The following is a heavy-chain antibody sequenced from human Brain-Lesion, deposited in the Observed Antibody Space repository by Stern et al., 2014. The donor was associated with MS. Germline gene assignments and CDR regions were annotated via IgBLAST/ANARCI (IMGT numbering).Heavy chain of an antibody. CDR2: RREEGNAN. CDR3: ARVYNTIYGIVTQRGSGMDV. V-gene: IGHV3-7*01. J-gene: IGHJ6*02. CDR1: GFTFGNYW. Sequence: EVQLVESGGGLVQPGGSLTISCTAAGFTFGNYWMTWVCQATGKGLEWEAKRREEGNANNYGDSVKGRFTISRDNARNSLYLQMNSLSVEDTALYYCARVYNTIYGIVTQRGSGMDVWGQGTTVIVSS. D-gene: IGHD3-3*01.